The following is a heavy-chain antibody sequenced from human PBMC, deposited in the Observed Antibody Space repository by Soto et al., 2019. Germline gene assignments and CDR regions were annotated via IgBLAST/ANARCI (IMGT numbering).Heavy chain of an antibody. CDR1: GGSISSYY. J-gene: IGHJ6*03. Sequence: KASETLSLTCTVSGGSISSYYWSWIRQPPGKGLEWIGCIYYSGSTYYNPSLKSRVTISVDTSKNQFSLKLSSVTAADTAVYYCARDVGESSEVAAAGTGGYYYYYYMDVWGKGTTVTVSS. CDR2: IYYSGST. D-gene: IGHD6-13*01. V-gene: IGHV4-59*06. CDR3: ARDVGESSEVAAAGTGGYYYYYYMDV.